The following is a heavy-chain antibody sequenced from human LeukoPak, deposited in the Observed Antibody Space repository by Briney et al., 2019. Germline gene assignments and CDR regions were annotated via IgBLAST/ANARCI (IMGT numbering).Heavy chain of an antibody. D-gene: IGHD6-13*01. CDR2: ISGSGGST. CDR3: AKALAGYSGTFGANQADY. J-gene: IGHJ4*02. CDR1: GFTFSSYA. Sequence: PGGSLRLSCAASGFTFSSYAMSWVRQAPGKGLEWVSAISGSGGSTYYADSVKGRFTISRDNSKNTLYLQMNSLRAEDTAVYYRAKALAGYSGTFGANQADYWGQGTLVTVSS. V-gene: IGHV3-23*01.